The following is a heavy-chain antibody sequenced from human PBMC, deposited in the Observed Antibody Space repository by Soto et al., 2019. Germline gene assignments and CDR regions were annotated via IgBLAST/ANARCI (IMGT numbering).Heavy chain of an antibody. J-gene: IGHJ3*02. CDR1: GGSISSSSYY. V-gene: IGHV4-39*07. Sequence: SETLSLTCTVSGGSISSSSYYWGWIRQPPGKGLEWIGSIYYSGSTYYNPSLKSRVTISVDTTKNQFSLKLSSVTAADTAVYYCARAKRTADAFDIWGQGTMVTVSS. CDR2: IYYSGST. D-gene: IGHD2-21*02. CDR3: ARAKRTADAFDI.